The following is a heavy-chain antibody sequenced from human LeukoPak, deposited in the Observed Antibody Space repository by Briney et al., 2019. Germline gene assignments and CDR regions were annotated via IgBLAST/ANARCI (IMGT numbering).Heavy chain of an antibody. D-gene: IGHD1-1*01. CDR2: ISSSSSYI. V-gene: IGHV3-21*01. Sequence: GGSLRLSCAASGFTFSSYAMSWVRQAPGKGLEWVSSISSSSSYIYYADSVKGRFTISRDNAKNSLYLQMNSLRAEDTAVYYCARDGAGTTGTDFDYWGQGTLVTVSS. CDR3: ARDGAGTTGTDFDY. J-gene: IGHJ4*02. CDR1: GFTFSSYA.